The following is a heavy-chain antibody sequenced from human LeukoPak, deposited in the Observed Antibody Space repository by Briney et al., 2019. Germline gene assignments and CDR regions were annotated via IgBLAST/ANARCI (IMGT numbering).Heavy chain of an antibody. J-gene: IGHJ4*02. CDR3: ARYDILTGSFFDY. CDR2: ISYSGSA. Sequence: SETLSLTCTVSGGSIGSYYWSWIRQPPGKGLEWIAYISYSGSANYNPSLRSRVSISVDTSKNQIPLKLRSVTAADTAVYFCARYDILTGSFFDYWGQGTLVTVSS. D-gene: IGHD3-9*01. CDR1: GGSIGSYY. V-gene: IGHV4-59*08.